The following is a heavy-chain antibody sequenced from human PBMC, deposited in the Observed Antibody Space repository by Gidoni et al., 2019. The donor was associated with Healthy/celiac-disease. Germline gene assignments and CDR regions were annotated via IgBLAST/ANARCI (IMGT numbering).Heavy chain of an antibody. D-gene: IGHD5-18*01. CDR1: GGSLSGYY. Sequence: QVQLQQWGAGLLKPSETLSLTCAVYGGSLSGYYWSWIRQPPGKGLEWIGEINHSGSTNYNPSLKSRVTISVDTSKNQFSLKLSSVTAADTAVYYCARGATFTAMVTVDYFDYWGQGTLFTVSS. CDR3: ARGATFTAMVTVDYFDY. CDR2: INHSGST. V-gene: IGHV4-34*01. J-gene: IGHJ4*02.